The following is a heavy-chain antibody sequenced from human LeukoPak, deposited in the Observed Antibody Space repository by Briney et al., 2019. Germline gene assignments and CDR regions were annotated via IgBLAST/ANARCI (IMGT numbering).Heavy chain of an antibody. J-gene: IGHJ4*02. V-gene: IGHV5-51*01. Sequence: AAPLKTSWQGSGSSFTSYWIGWVRQMPGNGLEWMGIIYPGDSDTRYSPSFPGQVTISADKSTSTTYLPWSSLKASDTAMYYCARGEQLVASFDYWGQGTLVTVSS. CDR3: ARGEQLVASFDY. CDR2: IYPGDSDT. CDR1: GSSFTSYW. D-gene: IGHD6-6*01.